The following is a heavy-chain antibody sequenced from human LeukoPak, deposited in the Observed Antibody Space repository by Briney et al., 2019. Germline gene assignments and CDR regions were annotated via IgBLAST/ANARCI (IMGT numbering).Heavy chain of an antibody. J-gene: IGHJ3*02. CDR2: IDTSSSTI. D-gene: IGHD3-10*01. CDR1: GFTFSSYS. CDR3: ARRCGLLLWFGETWRSDAFDI. Sequence: QSGGSLRLSCVASGFTFSSYSMSWVRQAPGKGLEWVSYIDTSSSTIYYADSVKGRFTISRDNAKNSLYLQMNSLRAEDTAVYYCARRCGLLLWFGETWRSDAFDIWGQGTMVTVSS. V-gene: IGHV3-48*04.